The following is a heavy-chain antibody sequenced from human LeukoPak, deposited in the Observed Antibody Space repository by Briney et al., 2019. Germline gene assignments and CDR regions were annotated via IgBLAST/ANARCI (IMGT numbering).Heavy chain of an antibody. V-gene: IGHV4-61*02. J-gene: IGHJ5*02. D-gene: IGHD3-16*01. CDR2: IYTSGST. CDR1: GGSISSGSYY. Sequence: SQTLSLTCIVSGGSISSGSYYWSWIRQPAGKGLEWIGRIYTSGSTSYNPSLKSRVTISVDTSKNQFSLRLSSVTAADTAVYYCARDSGGEPRYIWFDPWGQGTVVTVST. CDR3: ARDSGGEPRYIWFDP.